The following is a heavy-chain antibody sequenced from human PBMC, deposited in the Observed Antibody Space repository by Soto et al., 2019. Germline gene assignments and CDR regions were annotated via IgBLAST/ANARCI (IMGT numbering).Heavy chain of an antibody. Sequence: GGSLRLSCAASGFTLSSYGMHWVRQAPGKGLEWVAVIWYDGSTKYYADSVKGRFTISRDNSKNTLYLQMNSLRGEDTAVYYCARDWGVPSARKNDAFDIWGQGTMVTVSS. CDR1: GFTLSSYG. CDR2: IWYDGSTK. J-gene: IGHJ3*02. CDR3: ARDWGVPSARKNDAFDI. D-gene: IGHD2-2*01. V-gene: IGHV3-33*01.